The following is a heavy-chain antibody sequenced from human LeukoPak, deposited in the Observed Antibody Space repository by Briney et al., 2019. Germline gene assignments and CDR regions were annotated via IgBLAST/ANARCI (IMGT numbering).Heavy chain of an antibody. CDR2: ISYDGSNK. Sequence: GGSLRLSCAASGFTFSSYGMHWVRQAPGKGLEWVAVISYDGSNKYYADSVKGRFTISRDNSKNTLYLQMNSLRAEDTAVYYYAKDHAYYYDSSGYYPQWGQGTLVTVSS. CDR3: AKDHAYYYDSSGYYPQ. V-gene: IGHV3-30*18. J-gene: IGHJ4*02. CDR1: GFTFSSYG. D-gene: IGHD3-22*01.